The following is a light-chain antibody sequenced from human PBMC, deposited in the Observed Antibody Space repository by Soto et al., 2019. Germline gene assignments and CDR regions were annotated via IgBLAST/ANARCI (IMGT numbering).Light chain of an antibody. CDR1: QGISNS. CDR2: LAS. V-gene: IGKV1-9*01. Sequence: IQLTKSPSSLSASVGDRVTITCRASQGISNSLAWYQQKPGKAPKLLMYLASTLQSGVPPRFSGTGSGTNFTLTISSLQPEDFATYYCQQLIRFPTKFGQGTKVDIK. J-gene: IGKJ1*01. CDR3: QQLIRFPTK.